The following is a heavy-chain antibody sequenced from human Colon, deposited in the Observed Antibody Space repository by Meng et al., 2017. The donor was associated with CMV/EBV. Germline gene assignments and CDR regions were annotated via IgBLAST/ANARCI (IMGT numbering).Heavy chain of an antibody. Sequence: GGSLRLSCTGSGFTFSTYAMSWVRQAPGKGLEWVSTISGNGVDTAHADSVKGRFAISRDNSKNTMYLQLNSLRAEDTAVYYRAKLNAFTLKRSFFFEYWGQGTLVTVSS. CDR2: ISGNGVDT. CDR1: GFTFSTYA. V-gene: IGHV3-23*01. CDR3: AKLNAFTLKRSFFFEY. D-gene: IGHD3-16*01. J-gene: IGHJ4*02.